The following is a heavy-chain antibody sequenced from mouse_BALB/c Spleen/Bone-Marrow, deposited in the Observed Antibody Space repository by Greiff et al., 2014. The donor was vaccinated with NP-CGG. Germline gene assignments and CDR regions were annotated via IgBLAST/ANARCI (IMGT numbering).Heavy chain of an antibody. CDR3: VIYRYGYYFDY. CDR1: GFNIKDTY. CDR2: IDPANGNT. J-gene: IGHJ2*01. V-gene: IGHV14-3*02. Sequence: EVQLQQSGAELVKPGASVKLSCTASGFNIKDTYMHWVKQRPEQGLDWIGRIDPANGNTKYDPKFQGKATITADTSSNTAYLQLSSLTSEDTAVYYCVIYRYGYYFDYWGQGTTLTVSS. D-gene: IGHD2-14*01.